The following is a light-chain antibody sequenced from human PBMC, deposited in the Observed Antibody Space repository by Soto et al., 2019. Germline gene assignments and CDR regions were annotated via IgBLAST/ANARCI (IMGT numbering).Light chain of an antibody. J-gene: IGLJ3*02. CDR3: ATWEDNLTARV. Sequence: QSALTQPASVSGSPGQSITISCTGTSGDIGTYNLVSWYQQHPGRAPKLIIFEVNKRPSGVPDRFSGSKSGTSASLAISGLRSEDEADFYCATWEDNLTARVFGGGTKLTVL. V-gene: IGLV2-14*02. CDR2: EVN. CDR1: SGDIGTYNL.